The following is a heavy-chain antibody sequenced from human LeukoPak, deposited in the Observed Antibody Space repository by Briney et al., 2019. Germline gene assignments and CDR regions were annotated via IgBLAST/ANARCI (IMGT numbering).Heavy chain of an antibody. D-gene: IGHD1-26*01. Sequence: GGSLRLSCAASGFTFSNYWMAWARQAPGNGLEWVANIKQDGSDKYHVDSVKGRFTISRDNAKNSLYLQMNSLRGEDTAVYYCARDKSVGATPLDYWGQGTLVTVSS. CDR1: GFTFSNYW. CDR2: IKQDGSDK. CDR3: ARDKSVGATPLDY. V-gene: IGHV3-7*03. J-gene: IGHJ4*02.